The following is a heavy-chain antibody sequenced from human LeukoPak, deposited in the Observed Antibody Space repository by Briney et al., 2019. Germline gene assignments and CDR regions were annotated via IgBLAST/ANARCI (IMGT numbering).Heavy chain of an antibody. CDR1: GGSISSGDYY. CDR3: ARPYYYDSRIDP. D-gene: IGHD3-22*01. CDR2: MYYSGSA. Sequence: SETLSLTCTVSGGSISSGDYYWSWIRQPPGKGLEWIGYMYYSGSAYYNPSLKSRATISVDTSKNQFSLKLSSVTAADTAVYFCARPYYYDSRIDPWGQGTLVTVSS. V-gene: IGHV4-30-4*01. J-gene: IGHJ5*02.